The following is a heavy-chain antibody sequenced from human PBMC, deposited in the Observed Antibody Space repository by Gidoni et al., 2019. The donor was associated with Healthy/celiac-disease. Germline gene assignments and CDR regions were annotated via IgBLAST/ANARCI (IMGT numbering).Heavy chain of an antibody. J-gene: IGHJ4*02. CDR2: ISYDGSNK. CDR1: GFTFRRYA. CDR3: ARGSKQGSLTIFGVPLFDY. Sequence: QVQLAESGGGVAQPGRSLRLSCAASGFTFRRYALPWVRQPPGKGLEWVAVISYDGSNKYYADSVKGRFTISRDNSKNTLYLQMNSLRAEDTAVYYCARGSKQGSLTIFGVPLFDYWGQGTLVTVSS. V-gene: IGHV3-30-3*01. D-gene: IGHD3-3*01.